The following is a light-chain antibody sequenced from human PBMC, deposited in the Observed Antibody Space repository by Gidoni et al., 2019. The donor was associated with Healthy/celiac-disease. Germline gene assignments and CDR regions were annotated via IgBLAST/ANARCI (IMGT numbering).Light chain of an antibody. CDR1: QSVLYSSNDKNY. CDR2: WAS. CDR3: QQYYSTPGVT. J-gene: IGKJ2*01. Sequence: DIVMTQSPDSLAVSLGERATINCKSSQSVLYSSNDKNYLAWYQQKPGQPPKLLIYWASTRESGVPDRFSGSGSGTDFTLTISSLQAEDVAVYYCQQYYSTPGVTFXQXTKLEIK. V-gene: IGKV4-1*01.